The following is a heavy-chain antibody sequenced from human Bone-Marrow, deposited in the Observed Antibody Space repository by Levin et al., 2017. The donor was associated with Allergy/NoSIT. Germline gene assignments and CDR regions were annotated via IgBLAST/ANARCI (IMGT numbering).Heavy chain of an antibody. CDR2: IYSSGNT. CDR3: ARRHYYGSD. J-gene: IGHJ4*02. CDR1: GFTVSSHY. Sequence: GESLKISCAASGFTVSSHYMTWVRQAPGKGLECVSLIYSSGNTYYPDSVKGRFTISRDSSKNTLYLQMNSLTAEDTAVYYCARRHYYGSDWGQGTLVTVSS. V-gene: IGHV3-66*02. D-gene: IGHD3-10*01.